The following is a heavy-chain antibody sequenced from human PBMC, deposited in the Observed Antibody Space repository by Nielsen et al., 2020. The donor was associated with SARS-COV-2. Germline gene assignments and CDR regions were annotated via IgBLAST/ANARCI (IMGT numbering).Heavy chain of an antibody. CDR2: IYYSGST. CDR3: ARGSTVGIYYYYYGMDV. CDR1: GGSISSGGYY. J-gene: IGHJ6*02. D-gene: IGHD4-11*01. V-gene: IGHV4-31*03. Sequence: SETLSLTCTVSGGSISSGGYYWSWIRQHPGKGLEWIGYIYYSGSTNYKPSLKSRVTISVDTSKNQFSLKLSSVTAADTAVYYCARGSTVGIYYYYYGMDVWGQGTTVTVSS.